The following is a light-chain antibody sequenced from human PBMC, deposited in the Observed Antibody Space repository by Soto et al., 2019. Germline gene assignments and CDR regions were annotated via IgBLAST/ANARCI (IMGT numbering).Light chain of an antibody. CDR3: QQAYSAAIT. V-gene: IGKV1-39*01. CDR1: QSISNY. Sequence: DIQMPQSPFSLSASVGDRVTITCRARQSISNYLNWYQQKSGKDPHLLIYMASSLQSGVPSRFSGSGAGTDFNLTISSLQPVDFARYFCQQAYSAAITCGEGTRLEIK. CDR2: MAS. J-gene: IGKJ5*01.